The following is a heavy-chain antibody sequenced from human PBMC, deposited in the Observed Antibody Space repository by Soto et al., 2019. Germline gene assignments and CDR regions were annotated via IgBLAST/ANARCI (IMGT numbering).Heavy chain of an antibody. Sequence: GGSLRLSCAASGFTFSSYSIHWVRQAPGKGLEWVASICYDGSRTWYADSVKGRFTISRDNPKNTLYLDMSSLRAEDTAVYYCARDRIVEMATIDYFDHWGQGTQVTVSS. J-gene: IGHJ4*02. CDR3: ARDRIVEMATIDYFDH. V-gene: IGHV3-33*01. CDR1: GFTFSSYS. CDR2: ICYDGSRT. D-gene: IGHD3-16*02.